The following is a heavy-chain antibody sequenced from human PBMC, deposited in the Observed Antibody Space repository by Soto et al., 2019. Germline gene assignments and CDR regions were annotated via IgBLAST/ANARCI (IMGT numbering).Heavy chain of an antibody. CDR2: IRSKANSYAT. D-gene: IGHD3-10*02. J-gene: IGHJ6*02. CDR3: TTYVRGDYYYYGMDV. Sequence: EVQLVESGGGLVQPGGSLKLSCAASGFTFSGSAMHWVRQASGKGLEWVGRIRSKANSYATAYAASVKGRFTISRDDSKNTAYMQMNSLKTEDTAVYYCTTYVRGDYYYYGMDVWGQGTTVTVSS. CDR1: GFTFSGSA. V-gene: IGHV3-73*02.